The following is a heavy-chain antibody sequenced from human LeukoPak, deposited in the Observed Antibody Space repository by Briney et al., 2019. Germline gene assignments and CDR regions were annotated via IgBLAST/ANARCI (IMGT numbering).Heavy chain of an antibody. CDR2: IKSNSDGGTT. Sequence: GGSLRLSCVGSGFTFSIAWMTWVRQAPGKGLEWVGRIKSNSDGGTTDYAAPVKGRFTISRDDSKTTLYLQMNSLTTEDTAVYYCTRDRESYYDSSGYWDYWGQGTLVTVSS. V-gene: IGHV3-15*01. CDR3: TRDRESYYDSSGYWDY. CDR1: GFTFSIAW. J-gene: IGHJ4*02. D-gene: IGHD3-22*01.